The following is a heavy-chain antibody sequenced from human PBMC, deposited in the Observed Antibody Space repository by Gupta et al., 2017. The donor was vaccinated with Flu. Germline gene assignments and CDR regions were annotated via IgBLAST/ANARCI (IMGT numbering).Heavy chain of an antibody. Sequence: QVQLVQSGAEVKKPGSSVKVSCKASGGTFSSYSISWVRQAPGQGLEWMGGIIPIFGTANYAQKFQGRVTITADKSTSTAYMELSSLRSEDTAVYYCARGGGSSWSPTYNWFDPWGQGTLVTVSS. D-gene: IGHD6-13*01. V-gene: IGHV1-69*06. J-gene: IGHJ5*02. CDR1: GGTFSSYS. CDR3: ARGGGSSWSPTYNWFDP. CDR2: IIPIFGTA.